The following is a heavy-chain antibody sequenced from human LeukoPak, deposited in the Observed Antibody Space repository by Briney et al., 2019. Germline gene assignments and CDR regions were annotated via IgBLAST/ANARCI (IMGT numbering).Heavy chain of an antibody. CDR1: GGSISSGGYS. CDR3: ARDLEYDFWSGYPAPSYYFDY. Sequence: SETLSLTCAVSGGSISSGGYSWSWIRQPPGKGLEWIGYIYHSGSTYYNPSLKSRVTMSVDTSKNQFSLKLSSVTAADTAVYYCARDLEYDFWSGYPAPSYYFDYWGQGTLVTVSS. CDR2: IYHSGST. J-gene: IGHJ4*02. D-gene: IGHD3-3*01. V-gene: IGHV4-30-2*01.